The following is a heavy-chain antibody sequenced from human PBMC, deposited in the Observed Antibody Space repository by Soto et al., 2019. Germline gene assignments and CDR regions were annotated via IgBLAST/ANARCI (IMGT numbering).Heavy chain of an antibody. CDR3: ARETTAVSDAFDI. CDR2: IKQDGSEK. D-gene: IGHD4-17*01. V-gene: IGHV3-7*01. Sequence: EVQLVESGGGLVQPGGSLRLSCAASGFTFSSYWMSWVRQAPGKGLEWVANIKQDGSEKYYVDSVKGRFTISRDNAKNSLYLQMNSLRAEDTAVYYCARETTAVSDAFDIRGQGTMVTVSS. J-gene: IGHJ3*02. CDR1: GFTFSSYW.